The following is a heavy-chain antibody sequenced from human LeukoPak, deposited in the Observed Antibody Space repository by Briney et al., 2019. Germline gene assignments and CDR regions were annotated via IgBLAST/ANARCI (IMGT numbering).Heavy chain of an antibody. CDR1: GVTFSSYA. Sequence: GSSVKISSKASGVTFSSYAISWVQQAPGQVLECMGGITPIFGTANYAQKFQGRVTITADESTSTAYMELSSLRSEDTAVYYCARDPTAGGTLHYFDYWGQGTLLTVSS. CDR2: ITPIFGTA. CDR3: ARDPTAGGTLHYFDY. J-gene: IGHJ4*02. D-gene: IGHD6-13*01. V-gene: IGHV1-69*13.